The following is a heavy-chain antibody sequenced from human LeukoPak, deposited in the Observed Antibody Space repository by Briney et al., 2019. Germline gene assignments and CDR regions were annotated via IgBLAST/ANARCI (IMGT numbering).Heavy chain of an antibody. CDR1: GGTFSSYT. CDR3: ARDDSSGSFDY. J-gene: IGHJ4*02. CDR2: IIPILGIA. V-gene: IGHV1-69*04. D-gene: IGHD3-22*01. Sequence: SVKVSCKASGGTFSSYTISWVRQAPGQGLEWMGRIIPILGIAKYAQKFQGRVTITADKSTSTAYMELSSLRSEDTAVYYCARDDSSGSFDYWGQGTLVTVSS.